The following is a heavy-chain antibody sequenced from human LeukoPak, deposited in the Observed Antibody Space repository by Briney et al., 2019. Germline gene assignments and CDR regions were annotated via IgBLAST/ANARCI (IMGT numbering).Heavy chain of an antibody. CDR3: RAPDRGRLFDS. CDR1: GGSISSSSYY. D-gene: IGHD1-14*01. J-gene: IGHJ4*02. V-gene: IGHV4-39*07. CDR2: ISESGTT. Sequence: SETLSLTCTVSGGSISSSSYYWGWIRQPPGKGLEWIASISESGTTYYNPSLKSRVTISVDTSKNQFSLRLSSMTAADTAISRDRAPDRGRLFDSWGQGTLVTVSS.